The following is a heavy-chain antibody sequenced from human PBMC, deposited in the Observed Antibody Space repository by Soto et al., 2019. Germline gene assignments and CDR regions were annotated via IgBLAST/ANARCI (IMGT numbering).Heavy chain of an antibody. CDR3: ARGDMITFGGVIANFGY. Sequence: ASVKVSCKASGYTFTSYYMHWVRQAPGQGLEWMGIINPSGGSTSYAQKFQGRVTMTRDTSTSTVYMELSSLRSEDTAVYYCARGDMITFGGVIANFGYWGQGTLVTVSS. J-gene: IGHJ4*02. D-gene: IGHD3-16*02. CDR2: INPSGGST. V-gene: IGHV1-46*03. CDR1: GYTFTSYY.